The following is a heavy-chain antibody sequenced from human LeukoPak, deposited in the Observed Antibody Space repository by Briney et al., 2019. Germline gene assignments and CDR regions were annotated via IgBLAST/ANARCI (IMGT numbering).Heavy chain of an antibody. D-gene: IGHD2-8*02. V-gene: IGHV3-74*01. CDR3: ARDEITGRYYYYYMDV. J-gene: IGHJ6*03. CDR1: GFTFSSDW. Sequence: GGSLRLSCAASGFTFSSDWMHWVRHAPGKGLVWVSRINSDGSSTSYADSVKGRFTISRDNAKNTLYLQMNSLRAEDTAVYYCARDEITGRYYYYYMDVWGKGTTVTVSS. CDR2: INSDGSST.